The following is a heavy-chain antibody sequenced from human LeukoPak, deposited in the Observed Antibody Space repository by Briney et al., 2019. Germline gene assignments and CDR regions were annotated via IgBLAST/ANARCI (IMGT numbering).Heavy chain of an antibody. J-gene: IGHJ4*02. CDR1: GFTFSTYW. Sequence: GGSLRLSCAASGFTFSTYWMHWARQVPGKGLVWVSRINSNGNTTPYADSVKGRFTISRDNAKNTLFLQMNSLRAEGTAVYYCARGGGNSYAPVDYWGQGTLVTVSS. D-gene: IGHD5-18*01. CDR2: INSNGNTT. CDR3: ARGGGNSYAPVDY. V-gene: IGHV3-74*01.